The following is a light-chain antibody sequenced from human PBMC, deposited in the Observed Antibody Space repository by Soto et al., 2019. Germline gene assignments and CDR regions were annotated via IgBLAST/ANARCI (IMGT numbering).Light chain of an antibody. J-gene: IGKJ4*01. CDR3: QQYGSWTLT. CDR1: QSVNSN. V-gene: IGKV3-15*01. CDR2: GAS. Sequence: ETVMTQSPATLSVSPGERATLSCRASQSVNSNLAWYQQESGQPPRLLVFGASTRATGVPARFSGSGSGTEFTLTTSGLQSEDFAVYFCQQYGSWTLTLGGGT.